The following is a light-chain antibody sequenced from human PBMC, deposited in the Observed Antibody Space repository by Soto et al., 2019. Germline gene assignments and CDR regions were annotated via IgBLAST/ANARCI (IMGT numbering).Light chain of an antibody. Sequence: QSALTQPASVSGSPGQSITISCTGTSSDIAIYNLVSWYQQHPGKAPRLMIYETSERPSGVSSRFSGSKSANRASLTISGLQAEDEADYYCCSYAGSSTHVFGTGTKLTVL. J-gene: IGLJ1*01. CDR2: ETS. V-gene: IGLV2-23*01. CDR3: CSYAGSSTHV. CDR1: SSDIAIYNL.